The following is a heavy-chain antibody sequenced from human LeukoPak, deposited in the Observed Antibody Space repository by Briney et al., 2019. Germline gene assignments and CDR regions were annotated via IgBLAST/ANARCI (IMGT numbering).Heavy chain of an antibody. Sequence: GGSLRLSCAASGFTFSNYGLHWVRQAPGKGLEWVAVISSDGSDKYYADSVKGRFTISRDNSKNTLYLQMNSLRAEDTAVYYCAKAPGFGSSFYYYYYMDVWGKGTTVTVSS. CDR3: AKAPGFGSSFYYYYYMDV. D-gene: IGHD6-6*01. CDR1: GFTFSNYG. J-gene: IGHJ6*03. CDR2: ISSDGSDK. V-gene: IGHV3-30*18.